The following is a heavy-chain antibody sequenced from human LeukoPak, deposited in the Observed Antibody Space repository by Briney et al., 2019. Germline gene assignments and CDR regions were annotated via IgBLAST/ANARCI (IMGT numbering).Heavy chain of an antibody. Sequence: PGGSLRLTCTASGFTISRYWLSWIRQAPGKGLEWVANIKQDGSEKYYVDSVKGRFTISIDNAKNSLFLQMNSLRAEDTAVYYCARDAPYSGSDLAGFYFDYWGQGTLVTLSS. CDR1: GFTISRYW. V-gene: IGHV3-7*01. J-gene: IGHJ4*02. CDR2: IKQDGSEK. D-gene: IGHD1-26*01. CDR3: ARDAPYSGSDLAGFYFDY.